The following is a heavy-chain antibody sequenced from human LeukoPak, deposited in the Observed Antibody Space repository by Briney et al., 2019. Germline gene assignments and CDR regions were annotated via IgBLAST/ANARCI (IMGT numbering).Heavy chain of an antibody. CDR2: SYHSGST. D-gene: IGHD2-15*01. Sequence: SETLSLTGTGSGGSISTSRNSWAWIRQPPGKGLEWIRTSYHSGSTYYNASLKSRVTISVDTSKNQFSLRLSSVTAADTAVYYCARRDTSGGSFDYWGQGTLVTVSS. CDR3: ARRDTSGGSFDY. CDR1: GGSISTSRNS. J-gene: IGHJ4*02. V-gene: IGHV4-39*01.